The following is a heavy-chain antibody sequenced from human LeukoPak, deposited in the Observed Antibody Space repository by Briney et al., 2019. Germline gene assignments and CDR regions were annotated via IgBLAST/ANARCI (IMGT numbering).Heavy chain of an antibody. J-gene: IGHJ4*02. Sequence: KPSETLSLTCTVSGGSISNYYWNWIRQPPGKGLEWIGYIYYSGSTNYNPSLKSRVTISVDTSKNQFSLKLSSVTAADTAVYYCAAGYSTPMTDYWGQGTLVTVSS. V-gene: IGHV4-59*01. CDR2: IYYSGST. CDR3: AAGYSTPMTDY. CDR1: GGSISNYY. D-gene: IGHD6-13*01.